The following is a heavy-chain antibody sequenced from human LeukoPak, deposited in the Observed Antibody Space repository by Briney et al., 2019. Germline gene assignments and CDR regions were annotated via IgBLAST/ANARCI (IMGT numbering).Heavy chain of an antibody. Sequence: SETLSLTCTVSGYSISSGYYWAWIRQPPGKGLEWIGEINHSGSTNYNPSLKSRVTISVDTSKNQFSLKLSSVTAADTAVYYCARLLSVVAATLGFDPWGQGTLVTVSS. J-gene: IGHJ5*02. CDR2: INHSGST. CDR3: ARLLSVVAATLGFDP. V-gene: IGHV4-38-2*02. CDR1: GYSISSGYY. D-gene: IGHD2-15*01.